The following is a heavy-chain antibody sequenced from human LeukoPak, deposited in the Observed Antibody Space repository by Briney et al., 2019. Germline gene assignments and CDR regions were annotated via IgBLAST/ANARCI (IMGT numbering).Heavy chain of an antibody. CDR1: GFTFSTYA. J-gene: IGHJ4*02. CDR3: AKDFLVGYRYSYGTEPFDY. D-gene: IGHD5-18*01. CDR2: ISYDGSNK. V-gene: IGHV3-30*04. Sequence: GGSLRLSCAASGFTFSTYAMHWVRQAPGKGLEWVAAISYDGSNKNYADSVKGRFTISRDNSKNTLYLQMNSLRAEDTAVYYCAKDFLVGYRYSYGTEPFDYWGQGTLVTVSS.